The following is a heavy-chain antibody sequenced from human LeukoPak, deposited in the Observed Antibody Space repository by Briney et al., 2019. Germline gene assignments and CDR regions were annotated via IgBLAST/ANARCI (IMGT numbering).Heavy chain of an antibody. Sequence: SETLSLTCAVYGGSFSGYYWSWIRQPPGKGLEWIGEINHSGSTNYNPSLKSRVTISVDTSKNQFSLKLSSVTAADTAAYYCARTPYYYDTSVFAIFDYWGQGTLVTVSS. V-gene: IGHV4-34*01. CDR2: INHSGST. CDR3: ARTPYYYDTSVFAIFDY. J-gene: IGHJ4*02. D-gene: IGHD3-22*01. CDR1: GGSFSGYY.